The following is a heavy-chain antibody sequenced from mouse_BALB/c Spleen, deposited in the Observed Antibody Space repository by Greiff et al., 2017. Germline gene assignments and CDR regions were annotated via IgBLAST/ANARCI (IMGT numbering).Heavy chain of an antibody. CDR1: GFAFSSYD. Sequence: EVQLVESGGGLVKPGGSLKLSCAASGFAFSSYDMSWVRQTPEKRLEWVAYISSGGGSTYYPDTVKGRFTISRDNAKNTLYLQMSSLKSEDTAMYYCARTSGSSEFYAMDYWGQGTSVTVSS. D-gene: IGHD1-1*01. CDR2: ISSGGGST. CDR3: ARTSGSSEFYAMDY. V-gene: IGHV5-12-1*01. J-gene: IGHJ4*01.